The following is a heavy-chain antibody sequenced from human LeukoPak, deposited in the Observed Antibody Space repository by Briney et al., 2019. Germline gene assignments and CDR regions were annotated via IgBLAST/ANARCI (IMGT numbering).Heavy chain of an antibody. CDR3: AKGDTAMVSLGVG. CDR2: ISGSGGST. D-gene: IGHD5-18*01. CDR1: GFTFSSYA. V-gene: IGHV3-23*01. J-gene: IGHJ4*02. Sequence: RPGGSLRLSCAASGFTFSSYAMSWVRQAPGKGLEWVSAISGSGGSTYYADSVKGRFTISRDNSKNTLYLQMNSLRAEDTALYYCAKGDTAMVSLGVGWGQGTLVTVSS.